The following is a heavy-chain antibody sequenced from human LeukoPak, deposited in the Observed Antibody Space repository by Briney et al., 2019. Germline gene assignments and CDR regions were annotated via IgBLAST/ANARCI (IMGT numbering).Heavy chain of an antibody. V-gene: IGHV1-18*04. D-gene: IGHD3-16*02. CDR1: GYTFTSYG. Sequence: ASVKVSCKDSGYTFTSYGISWVRQAPGQGLEGIGWNCAYNGNTNYAQKLQGRVTMTTDTSTSTAYMEMRSLRSDDTAVYYCSRDNFPFGGVIVIRYWGQGTLVTVSS. CDR2: NCAYNGNT. CDR3: SRDNFPFGGVIVIRY. J-gene: IGHJ4*02.